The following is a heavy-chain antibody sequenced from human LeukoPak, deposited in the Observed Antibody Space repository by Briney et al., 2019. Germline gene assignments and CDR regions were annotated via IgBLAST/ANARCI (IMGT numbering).Heavy chain of an antibody. Sequence: PSETLSLTCTVSAGSISTYHWNWIRKSPGKGLEWIGYMQSTGNSNYNPSFKSRVTISVDMSRNQIVLYLSSVTAADTAVYFCARDKQHSYGRYFDHWGQGILVTVSS. CDR3: ARDKQHSYGRYFDH. J-gene: IGHJ4*02. CDR2: MQSTGNS. D-gene: IGHD5-18*01. V-gene: IGHV4-59*01. CDR1: AGSISTYH.